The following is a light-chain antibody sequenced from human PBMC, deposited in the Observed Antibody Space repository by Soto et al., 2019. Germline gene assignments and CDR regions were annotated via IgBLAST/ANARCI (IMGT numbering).Light chain of an antibody. CDR3: QHRSNWPLT. J-gene: IGKJ4*01. CDR2: GAS. V-gene: IGKV3-11*01. Sequence: EIVMTQSPATLSVSPGERVTLSCRASQFISNSLAWYQQRPGQPPRLLIYGASNRATGIPARFSGSGSGTDFTLTISSLEPEDFAVYYCQHRSNWPLTFGGGTKVDIK. CDR1: QFISNS.